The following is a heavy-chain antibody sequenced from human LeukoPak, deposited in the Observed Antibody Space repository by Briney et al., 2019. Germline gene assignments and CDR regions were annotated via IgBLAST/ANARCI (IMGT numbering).Heavy chain of an antibody. CDR3: AKRTVIPGYFDY. CDR1: GFTFSSYA. J-gene: IGHJ4*02. D-gene: IGHD3-16*02. V-gene: IGHV3-23*01. CDR2: ISGSGGST. Sequence: GGSLRLSCAASGFTFSSYAMSWVRQAPGKGLEWVSAISGSGGSTYCADSVKGRFTISRDNSKNTLYLQMNSLRAEDTAVYYCAKRTVIPGYFDYWGQGTLVTVSS.